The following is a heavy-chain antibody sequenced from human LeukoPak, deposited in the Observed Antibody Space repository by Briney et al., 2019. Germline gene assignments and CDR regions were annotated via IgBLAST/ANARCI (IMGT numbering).Heavy chain of an antibody. CDR3: ATDYNTGYPLN. V-gene: IGHV3-11*05. CDR2: ISRSSTYT. J-gene: IGHJ4*02. D-gene: IGHD6-19*01. CDR1: GFTFSDHY. Sequence: GGSLRLSCAASGFTFSDHYMSWIRQAPGKGLEWVSYISRSSTYTNYADSVKGRFTISRDNAKNSLYLQMNSLRAEDTAVYYCATDYNTGYPLNWGQGTLVTVSS.